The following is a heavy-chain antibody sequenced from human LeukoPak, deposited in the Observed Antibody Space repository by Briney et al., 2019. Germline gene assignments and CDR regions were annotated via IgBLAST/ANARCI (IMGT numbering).Heavy chain of an antibody. Sequence: GGSLRLSCAASGFYFRDHWMDWIRQAPGKGLEWVGHIKTDGSETYYLDSLKGRISISRDNTNNALYLQMNSLRVEDTAVYYCVKNDGWFHLAQWGQGTLVTVSS. V-gene: IGHV3-7*03. J-gene: IGHJ4*02. CDR1: GFYFRDHW. CDR2: IKTDGSET. D-gene: IGHD6-19*01. CDR3: VKNDGWFHLAQ.